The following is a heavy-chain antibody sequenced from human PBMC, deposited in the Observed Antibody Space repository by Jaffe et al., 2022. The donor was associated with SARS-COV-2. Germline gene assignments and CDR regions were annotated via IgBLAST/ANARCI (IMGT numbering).Heavy chain of an antibody. CDR1: GGSISSYY. Sequence: QVQLQESGPGLVKPSETLSLTCTVSGGSISSYYWSWIRQPPGKGLEWIGYIYYSGSTNYNPSLKSRVTISVDTSKNQFSLKLSSVTAADTAVYYCARQSRRSDAAAPTNLFDPWGQGTLVTVSS. J-gene: IGHJ5*02. D-gene: IGHD6-6*01. CDR2: IYYSGST. CDR3: ARQSRRSDAAAPTNLFDP. V-gene: IGHV4-59*01.